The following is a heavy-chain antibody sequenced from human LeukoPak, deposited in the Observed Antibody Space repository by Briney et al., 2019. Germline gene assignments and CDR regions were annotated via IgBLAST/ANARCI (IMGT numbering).Heavy chain of an antibody. CDR2: IIPIFGTA. J-gene: IGHJ5*02. D-gene: IGHD3-10*01. Sequence: EASVKVSCKASGGTFSSYAISWVRQAPGQGLEWMGGIIPIFGTANYAQKFQGRVTTTTDESTSTAYMELSSLRAEDTAVYYCARSVGATGYYGSRNHWGQGTLVTVSS. CDR1: GGTFSSYA. V-gene: IGHV1-69*05. CDR3: ARSVGATGYYGSRNH.